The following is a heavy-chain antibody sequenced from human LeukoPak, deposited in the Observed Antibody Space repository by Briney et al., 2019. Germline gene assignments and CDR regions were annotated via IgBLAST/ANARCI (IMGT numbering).Heavy chain of an antibody. V-gene: IGHV3-11*04. D-gene: IGHD1-1*01. CDR2: ISSSGALV. Sequence: PGGSLRLSCAASGFTFSDYYMSWIRQAPGKGLEWVSYISSSGALVFYADSVKGRFAISRDNAKNSLYLHMSSLRAEDTAIYYCARDPTTADIDYWGRGTLVTVSS. CDR3: ARDPTTADIDY. J-gene: IGHJ4*02. CDR1: GFTFSDYY.